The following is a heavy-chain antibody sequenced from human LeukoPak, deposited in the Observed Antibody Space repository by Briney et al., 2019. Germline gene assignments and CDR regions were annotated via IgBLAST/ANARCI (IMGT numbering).Heavy chain of an antibody. J-gene: IGHJ4*02. D-gene: IGHD4-23*01. CDR3: ARIYGGTFDY. Sequence: PGRSLRLSCAASGFTFSSYWMHWVRQAPGKGLEWVSRINSDGSTTSYADSVKGRFTISRDNAKNTLYLQMNSLRGEDTAVYYCARIYGGTFDYWGQGTLVTVSS. CDR2: INSDGSTT. V-gene: IGHV3-74*01. CDR1: GFTFSSYW.